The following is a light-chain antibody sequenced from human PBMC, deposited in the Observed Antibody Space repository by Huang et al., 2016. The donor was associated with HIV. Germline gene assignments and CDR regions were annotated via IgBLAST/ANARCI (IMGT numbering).Light chain of an antibody. CDR1: QSVSNY. V-gene: IGKV3-20*01. CDR2: SAS. Sequence: EIVLTQSPGTLSLSPGERVTLSCRASQSVSNYLAWYQQKPGQAPRLLIYSASNRATDIPDRFSGGGSGTDVTLTISRLEPEDFAVYYCQQYGSSVFTFGPGTKVDIK. CDR3: QQYGSSVFT. J-gene: IGKJ3*01.